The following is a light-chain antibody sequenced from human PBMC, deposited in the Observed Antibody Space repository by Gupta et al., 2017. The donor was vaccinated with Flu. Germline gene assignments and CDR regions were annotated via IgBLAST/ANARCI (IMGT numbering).Light chain of an antibody. CDR1: SSNIGSNA. Sequence: QSVLAQPPSASGTPGQRVTIPCSGSSSNIGSNAVNWYQQVPGTSPKLLIYGSNQRPSVVPNRFAGSKSGTSASLAIRGLQSEDEADYYCAAWDDSLNGHYVFGTGTKVTVL. V-gene: IGLV1-44*01. J-gene: IGLJ1*01. CDR2: GSN. CDR3: AAWDDSLNGHYV.